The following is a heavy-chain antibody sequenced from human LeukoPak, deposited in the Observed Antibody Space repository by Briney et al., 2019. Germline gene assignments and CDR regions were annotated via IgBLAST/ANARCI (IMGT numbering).Heavy chain of an antibody. CDR3: ARDGIGYDYVWGTSLGYYGMDV. CDR1: GGSISSGGYY. J-gene: IGHJ6*02. Sequence: SQTLSLTCTVSGGSISSGGYYWSWIRQHPGKGLEWIGYIYYSGSTYYNPSLKSRVTISVDTSKNQFSLKLSSVTAADTAVYYCARDGIGYDYVWGTSLGYYGMDVWGQGTTVTVSS. V-gene: IGHV4-31*03. CDR2: IYYSGST. D-gene: IGHD3-16*01.